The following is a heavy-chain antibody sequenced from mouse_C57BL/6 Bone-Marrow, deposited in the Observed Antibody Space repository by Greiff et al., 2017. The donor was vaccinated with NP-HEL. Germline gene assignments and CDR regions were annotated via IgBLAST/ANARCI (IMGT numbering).Heavy chain of an antibody. V-gene: IGHV1-64*01. D-gene: IGHD3-3*01. Sequence: QVQLKQPGAELVKPGASVKLSCKASGYTFTSYWMHWVKQRPGQGLEWIGMIHPNSGSTNYNEKFKSKATLTVDKSSSTAYMQLSSLTSEDSAVYYCARRGWDCDYWGQGTTLTVSS. J-gene: IGHJ2*01. CDR1: GYTFTSYW. CDR2: IHPNSGST. CDR3: ARRGWDCDY.